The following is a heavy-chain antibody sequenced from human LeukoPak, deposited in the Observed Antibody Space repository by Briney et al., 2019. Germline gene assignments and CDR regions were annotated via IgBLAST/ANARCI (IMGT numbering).Heavy chain of an antibody. D-gene: IGHD3-22*01. Sequence: GGSLRLSCAASGFTFSSYAMNWVRQSPVKGLEWVSSISSSSSYIYYADSVKGRFTISRDNAKNSLYLQMNSLRAEDTAVYYCAAYTWAPPPYDSCMDYWGQGTLVTVSS. V-gene: IGHV3-21*04. J-gene: IGHJ4*02. CDR2: ISSSSSYI. CDR3: AAYTWAPPPYDSCMDY. CDR1: GFTFSSYA.